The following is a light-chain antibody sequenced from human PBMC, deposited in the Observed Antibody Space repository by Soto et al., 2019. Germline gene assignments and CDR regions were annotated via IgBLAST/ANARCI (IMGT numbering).Light chain of an antibody. J-gene: IGKJ1*01. V-gene: IGKV2-24*01. Sequence: DIVMTQTPLSSPVSLGQPASISCRSSQSLVHSDGNTYLSWLHQRPGQTQRLLIYKTSNRFSGXPSXLRVIWAGTDSTLIISRLELEDVRVYYCMQSTHLWTFGQSTKGDI. CDR1: QSLVHSDGNTY. CDR3: MQSTHLWT. CDR2: KTS.